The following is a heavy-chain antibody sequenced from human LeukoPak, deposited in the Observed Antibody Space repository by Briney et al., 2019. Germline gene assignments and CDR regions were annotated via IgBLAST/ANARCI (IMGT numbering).Heavy chain of an antibody. Sequence: GSLRLSCAASGFTVSSNYMSWVRQAPGKGLEWMGEINHSGSTNYNPSLKSRVTISVDTSKNQFSLKLSSVTAADTAVYYCARVGAYYYGSGSYYSRWYYYYMDVWGKGTTVTVSS. CDR1: GFTVSSNY. V-gene: IGHV4-34*01. CDR2: INHSGST. D-gene: IGHD3-10*01. J-gene: IGHJ6*03. CDR3: ARVGAYYYGSGSYYSRWYYYYMDV.